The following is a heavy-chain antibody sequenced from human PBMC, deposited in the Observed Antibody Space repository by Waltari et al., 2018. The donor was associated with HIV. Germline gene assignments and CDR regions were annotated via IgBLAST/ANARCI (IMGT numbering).Heavy chain of an antibody. V-gene: IGHV3-30*01. CDR3: AREGIVAAPFDF. D-gene: IGHD2-15*01. CDR2: ISRDGSSK. Sequence: QVQLVESGGGLVQPGGSLRLYCAASGFIFRDFAIHWVRQAPGKGLEWVAVISRDGSSKYYADSVQGRFTISRDNSKNSLHLHMNSLRPKDTAVYYCAREGIVAAPFDFWGLGTLVTVSS. J-gene: IGHJ4*02. CDR1: GFIFRDFA.